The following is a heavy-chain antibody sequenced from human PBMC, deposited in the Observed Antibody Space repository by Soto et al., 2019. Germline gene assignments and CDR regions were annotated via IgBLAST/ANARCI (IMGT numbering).Heavy chain of an antibody. J-gene: IGHJ4*02. CDR3: ARSDSSGKTRYYFDH. Sequence: SETLSLTCTVSGGSSSSGSYYWTWIRQHPGKGLEWIGYIYSTESTNYNPSLKSRLTISVDMSASQFSLKLSSVTVADTAVYYCARSDSSGKTRYYFDHWGQGTLVTVSS. CDR2: IYSTEST. V-gene: IGHV4-31*03. D-gene: IGHD3-22*01. CDR1: GGSSSSGSYY.